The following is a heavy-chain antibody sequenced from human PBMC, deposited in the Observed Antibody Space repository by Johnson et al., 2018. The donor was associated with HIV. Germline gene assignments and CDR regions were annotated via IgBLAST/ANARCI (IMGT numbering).Heavy chain of an antibody. J-gene: IGHJ3*02. CDR2: ISGGEDDT. CDR3: ANSLLLDAFNI. CDR1: GFSFIDYA. Sequence: VQLVESGGGLVRPGGSLRLSCVASGFSFIDYAMIWVRQAPGKGLEWVSFISGGEDDTYYSDSAKGRFTISRDNSKTTLYLQMNSRRDEDTAVYYCANSLLLDAFNIWGQGTMVTVSS. V-gene: IGHV3-23*04.